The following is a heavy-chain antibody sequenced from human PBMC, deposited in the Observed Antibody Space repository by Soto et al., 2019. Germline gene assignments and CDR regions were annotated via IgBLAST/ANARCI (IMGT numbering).Heavy chain of an antibody. J-gene: IGHJ4*02. CDR3: GRGRMLWYGELSH. V-gene: IGHV1-3*01. Sequence: QVQLVQSGAEVKKPGASVKISCKTSGYTFMTYALHWVRQAPGQRPEWMGWINPGNGNTEYSQKLQGRVTITRDTAARTVFMEVANMTPEDTAVYYWGRGRMLWYGELSHWGQGTQVIVSA. CDR2: INPGNGNT. D-gene: IGHD3-10*01. CDR1: GYTFMTYA.